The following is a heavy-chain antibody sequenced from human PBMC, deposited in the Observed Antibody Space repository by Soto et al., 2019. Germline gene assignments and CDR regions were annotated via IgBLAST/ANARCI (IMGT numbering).Heavy chain of an antibody. D-gene: IGHD6-6*01. CDR3: ARRSSSSLGSLFDP. V-gene: IGHV4-39*01. CDR1: GGSISSGTYY. CDR2: MYYTGNK. J-gene: IGHJ5*02. Sequence: SETLSLTCTVSGGSISSGTYYWDWIRQPPGKGLEWIGAMYYTGNKNYNPSLESRVTMSVDTSKNQFSLKLSSVTPTDTAVYYCARRSSSSLGSLFDPWGRGILVTVSS.